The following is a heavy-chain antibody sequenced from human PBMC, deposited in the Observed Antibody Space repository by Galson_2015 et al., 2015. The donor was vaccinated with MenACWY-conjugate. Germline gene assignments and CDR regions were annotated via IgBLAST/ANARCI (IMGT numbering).Heavy chain of an antibody. CDR1: ELTFRHCG. CDR2: ISPGSGII. V-gene: IGHV3-48*02. CDR3: AWGRNPTVKSMYLDY. J-gene: IGHJ4*02. D-gene: IGHD7-27*01. Sequence: SLRLSCAASELTFRHCGMNWVRQAPGAGLEWVSYISPGSGIIYYAESAKGRFTISRDDARNSLFLQISSLRDEDTAVYYCAWGRNPTVKSMYLDYWGQGTLVTVSS.